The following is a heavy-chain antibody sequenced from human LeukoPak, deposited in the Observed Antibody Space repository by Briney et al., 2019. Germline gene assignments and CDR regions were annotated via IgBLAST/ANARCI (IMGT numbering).Heavy chain of an antibody. V-gene: IGHV4-59*01. J-gene: IGHJ3*02. CDR1: GGSIRSYY. Sequence: PSETLSLTCTVPGGSIRSYYWSWIRQPPGKGLERIGYIFYSGSSTYNPYLKCGVTILVDTCKNQFSLKLSSVTAADTAVYYCARDLTMVRGVVDAFDIWGQGTMVTVSS. D-gene: IGHD3-10*01. CDR3: ARDLTMVRGVVDAFDI. CDR2: IFYSGSS.